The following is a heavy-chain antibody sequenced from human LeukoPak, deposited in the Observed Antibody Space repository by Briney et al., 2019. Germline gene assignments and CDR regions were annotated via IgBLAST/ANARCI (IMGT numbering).Heavy chain of an antibody. CDR3: SRYFLYSSSTGY. V-gene: IGHV3-21*01. D-gene: IGHD6-6*01. CDR1: RFTSRAYS. CDR2: ISSSSSYI. J-gene: IGHJ4*02. Sequence: PGGSLRLSCADSRFTSRAYSMNWVPQAPGKGLEWVSSISSSSSYIYYADSVKGRFTISRDNAKNSLYLQMNSLRAEDTAGYYCSRYFLYSSSTGYWGQGTLVTVSS.